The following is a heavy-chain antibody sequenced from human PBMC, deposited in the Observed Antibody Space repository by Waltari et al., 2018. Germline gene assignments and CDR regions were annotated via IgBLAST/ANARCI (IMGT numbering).Heavy chain of an antibody. V-gene: IGHV2-5*01. CDR3: AHHRGGGNSAVLDY. CDR1: GFSLITSAEG. Sequence: QITLKESGPTLVKPTQTLTLTCSFSGFSLITSAEGVGWIRQPPGKALEWLAVIYWNDDKRYSPSLNSRLTITKDTSKNQVVLTMTNMDPVDTATYYCAHHRGGGNSAVLDYWGQGTLVTVSS. D-gene: IGHD2-21*02. J-gene: IGHJ4*02. CDR2: IYWNDDK.